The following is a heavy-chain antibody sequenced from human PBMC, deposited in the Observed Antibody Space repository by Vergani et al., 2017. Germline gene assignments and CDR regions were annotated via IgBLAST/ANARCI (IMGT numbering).Heavy chain of an antibody. D-gene: IGHD3-22*01. CDR1: GGPISSHY. V-gene: IGHV4-59*11. Sequence: QVQLQESGPGLVKPSETLSLTCTVSGGPISSHYWSWIRQPPGKGLEWIGYIYYSGSTNYNPTLKSRVTISVDTSKNQFSLKLSSVTAADTAVYYCAIDYYDSSGYYPSYYYYGMDVWGQGTTVTVSS. CDR3: AIDYYDSSGYYPSYYYYGMDV. J-gene: IGHJ6*02. CDR2: IYYSGST.